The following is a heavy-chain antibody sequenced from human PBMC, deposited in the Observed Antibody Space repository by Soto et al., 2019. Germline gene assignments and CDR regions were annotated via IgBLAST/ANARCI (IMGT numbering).Heavy chain of an antibody. CDR1: GGSIYRSGYY. CDR3: GKVLVGATGHTDSDS. CDR2: IDYNGVT. D-gene: IGHD2-15*01. V-gene: IGHV4-39*01. J-gene: IGHJ4*02. Sequence: PSETLFLTCTVSGGSIYRSGYYWGWIRQPPGRGLEWIGNIDYNGVTYSNPSLKSRVTISRDTSKNQFSLKLTYVTAADTALYYCGKVLVGATGHTDSDSWGPGTLVTVSS.